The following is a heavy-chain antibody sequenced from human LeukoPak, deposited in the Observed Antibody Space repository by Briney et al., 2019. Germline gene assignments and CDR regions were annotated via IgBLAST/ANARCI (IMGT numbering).Heavy chain of an antibody. D-gene: IGHD3-16*01. CDR1: GGSISIYY. CDR2: IYYSGST. J-gene: IGHJ3*02. Sequence: SETLSLTCTVSGGSISIYYWSWIRQPPWKGREWVGYIYYSGSTNYNPSLKSRVTISVDTSKNQFSLKLSSVTAADTAVYYCARVGGEWDLDDAFDISGQGTMVTVSS. CDR3: ARVGGEWDLDDAFDI. V-gene: IGHV4-59*01.